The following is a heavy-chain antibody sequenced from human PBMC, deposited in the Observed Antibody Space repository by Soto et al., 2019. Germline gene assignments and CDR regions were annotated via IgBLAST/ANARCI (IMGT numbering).Heavy chain of an antibody. CDR1: GGTFNSYT. V-gene: IGHV1-69*02. CDR2: IIPVLGVA. Sequence: QVQLVQSGAEVKRPGSSVRVSCKASGGTFNSYTISWVRQAPGQGPEWMGRIIPVLGVANYAQTCQGRVTITADKSTSTVYMDLSSLRSEDTAVYYCARGGVAAAGTLGNWGQGTLVTVSS. D-gene: IGHD6-13*01. J-gene: IGHJ4*02. CDR3: ARGGVAAAGTLGN.